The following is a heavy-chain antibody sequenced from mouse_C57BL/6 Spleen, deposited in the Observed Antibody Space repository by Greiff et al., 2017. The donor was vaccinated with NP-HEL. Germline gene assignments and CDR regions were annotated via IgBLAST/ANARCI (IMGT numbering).Heavy chain of an antibody. CDR1: GFNIKDYY. CDR3: ARWGTTVVALDY. D-gene: IGHD1-1*01. CDR2: IDPADGDT. Sequence: EVKVEEPGAELVKPGASVKLSCTASGFNIKDYYMHWVKQRTGQGLEWIGRIDPADGDTKYAPKFQGKATITADTSSNTAYLQLSSLTSEDAAVYYCARWGTTVVALDYWGKGTTLTVSS. V-gene: IGHV14-2*01. J-gene: IGHJ2*01.